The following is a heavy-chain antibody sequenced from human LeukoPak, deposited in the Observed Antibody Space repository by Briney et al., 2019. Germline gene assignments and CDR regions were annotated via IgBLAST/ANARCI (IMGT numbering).Heavy chain of an antibody. Sequence: PGGSLRLSCAVSGFTVSDNYMSWVRQAPGKGLEWVGRIKSKTDGGTTDYAAPVKGRFTILRDDSKNTLYLQMNSLKTEDTAVYYCTTDHYDYVWGSYRPDYWGQGTLVTVSS. J-gene: IGHJ4*02. CDR3: TTDHYDYVWGSYRPDY. D-gene: IGHD3-16*02. V-gene: IGHV3-15*01. CDR1: GFTVSDNY. CDR2: IKSKTDGGTT.